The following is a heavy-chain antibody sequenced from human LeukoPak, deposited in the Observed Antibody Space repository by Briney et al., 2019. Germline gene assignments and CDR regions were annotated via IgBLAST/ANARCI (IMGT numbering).Heavy chain of an antibody. CDR2: ISWNSGSI. J-gene: IGHJ4*02. V-gene: IGHV3-9*01. Sequence: GGSLRLSCAASGFTFDDYAMHWVRQAPGKGLEWVSGISWNSGSIGYADSVKGRFTISRDNAKSSLYLQMNSLRAEDTALYYCAKDTGHWGQGTLVTVSS. CDR1: GFTFDDYA. CDR3: AKDTGH.